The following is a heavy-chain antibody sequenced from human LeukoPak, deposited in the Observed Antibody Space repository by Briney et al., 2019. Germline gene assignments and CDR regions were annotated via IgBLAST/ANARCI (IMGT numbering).Heavy chain of an antibody. D-gene: IGHD3-10*01. J-gene: IGHJ4*02. V-gene: IGHV4-38-2*02. CDR1: GYSISSGYY. CDR2: LYHSGNT. Sequence: SETLSLTCTVSGYSISSGYYWGWIRQSPGKGLEWIGSLYHSGNTYYNPSLKSRVTISVDTSKNQFSLKLSSVTAADTAVYYCASLWFGELLLPGYWGQGTLVTVSS. CDR3: ASLWFGELLLPGY.